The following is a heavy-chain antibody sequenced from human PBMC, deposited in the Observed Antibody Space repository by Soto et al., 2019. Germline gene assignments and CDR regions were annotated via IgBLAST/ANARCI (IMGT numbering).Heavy chain of an antibody. CDR2: IIPIFGTA. CDR3: ARLLIAAAGTRASYFDY. CDR1: GGPFSSYS. Sequence: SVKVSCKASGGPFSSYSISWGRQAPGQGLEWMGGIIPIFGTANYAQKFQGRVTITADESTSTAYMELSSLRSEDTAVYYCARLLIAAAGTRASYFDYWGQGTLVTVSS. J-gene: IGHJ4*02. D-gene: IGHD6-13*01. V-gene: IGHV1-69*13.